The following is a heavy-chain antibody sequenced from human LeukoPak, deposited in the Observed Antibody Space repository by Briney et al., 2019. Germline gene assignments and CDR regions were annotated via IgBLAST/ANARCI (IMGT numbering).Heavy chain of an antibody. CDR1: GGSFSGYY. CDR3: ARAKYSSSWYYFDY. Sequence: SETLSLTCVVYGGSFSGYYWSWIRQPPGKGLEWIGEINHSGSTNYNPSLKSRVTISVDTSKNQFSLKLSSVTAADTAVYYCARAKYSSSWYYFDYWGQGTLVTVSS. CDR2: INHSGST. D-gene: IGHD6-13*01. V-gene: IGHV4-34*01. J-gene: IGHJ4*02.